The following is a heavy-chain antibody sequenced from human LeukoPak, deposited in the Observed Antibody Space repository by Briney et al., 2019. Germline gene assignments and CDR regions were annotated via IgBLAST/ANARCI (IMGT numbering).Heavy chain of an antibody. D-gene: IGHD3-16*02. CDR3: ARVRHDYVWGSNRYGAYYFDY. Sequence: GASVKVSCKASGYTFTSYDVGWVRQATGQGLEWMGWMNPNSGNTGHAQKFQARVTMTRNPSINTAYMELSSLTSEDTAVYYCARVRHDYVWGSNRYGAYYFDYWGQGTLVTVSS. CDR2: MNPNSGNT. V-gene: IGHV1-8*01. J-gene: IGHJ4*02. CDR1: GYTFTSYD.